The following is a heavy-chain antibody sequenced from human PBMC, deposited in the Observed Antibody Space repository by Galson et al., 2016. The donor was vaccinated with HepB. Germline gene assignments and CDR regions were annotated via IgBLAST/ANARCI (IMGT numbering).Heavy chain of an antibody. J-gene: IGHJ4*02. V-gene: IGHV1-3*01. CDR2: INAGNGNT. CDR1: RYTFTSYA. CDR3: ARRGIAVAGFDY. D-gene: IGHD6-19*01. Sequence: SAKVSCKASRYTFTSYAMHWVRQAPGQRLEWMGWINAGNGNTKYSQKFQGRVTITRDTSASTAYMELSSLRSEDTAVYYCARRGIAVAGFDYWGQGTLVTVSS.